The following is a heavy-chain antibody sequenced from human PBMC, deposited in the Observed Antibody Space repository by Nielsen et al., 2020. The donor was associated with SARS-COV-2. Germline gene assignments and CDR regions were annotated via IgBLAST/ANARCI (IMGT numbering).Heavy chain of an antibody. V-gene: IGHV4-39*01. CDR2: IYYSGST. CDR3: ARAVDTAMPGEGNFDY. Sequence: SETLSLTCTVSGGSISSSSYYWGWIRQPPGKGLEWIGSIYYSGSTYYNPSLKSRVTISVDTSKNQFSLKLSSVTAADTAVYYCARAVDTAMPGEGNFDYWGQGTLVTVSS. CDR1: GGSISSSSYY. D-gene: IGHD5-18*01. J-gene: IGHJ4*02.